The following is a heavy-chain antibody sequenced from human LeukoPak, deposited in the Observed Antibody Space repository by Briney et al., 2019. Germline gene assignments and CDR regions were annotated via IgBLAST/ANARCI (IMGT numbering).Heavy chain of an antibody. V-gene: IGHV1-69*06. Sequence: SVKVSCKASGGTFSSYAISWVRQAPGQGLEWMGGIIPIFGTANYAQKFQGRVTITADKSTSTAYMELSSLRSEDTAVYFCATDNSNNWEQVSGWWFDPWGQGTLVTVSS. D-gene: IGHD1/OR15-1a*01. J-gene: IGHJ5*02. CDR1: GGTFSSYA. CDR2: IIPIFGTA. CDR3: ATDNSNNWEQVSGWWFDP.